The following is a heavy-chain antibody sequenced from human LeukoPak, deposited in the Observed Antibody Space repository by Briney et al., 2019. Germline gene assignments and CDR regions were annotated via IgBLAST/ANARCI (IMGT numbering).Heavy chain of an antibody. CDR2: ISGSGGST. V-gene: IGHV3-23*01. CDR1: GFTFSSYG. J-gene: IGHJ5*02. D-gene: IGHD4-17*01. CDR3: AKDQEGYYGNRGQGWFDP. Sequence: GGSLRLSCAASGFTFSSYGMHWVRQAPGKGLEWVSGISGSGGSTYYADSVKGRFTISRGNSKNTLYLQMNSLRAEDTAVYYCAKDQEGYYGNRGQGWFDPWGQGTLVTVSS.